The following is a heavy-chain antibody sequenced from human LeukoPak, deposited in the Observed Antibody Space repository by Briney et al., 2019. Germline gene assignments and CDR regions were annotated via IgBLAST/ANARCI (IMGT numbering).Heavy chain of an antibody. CDR3: ARLDTAMEGFDY. Sequence: ASVKVSCKASGYTFTGYYMHWVRQAPGQGLEWMGWINPNSGGTHYAQKFQGRVTMTRDTSINTAYMELSSLRSEDMAVYYCARLDTAMEGFDYWGQGTLVTVSS. CDR2: INPNSGGT. V-gene: IGHV1-2*02. J-gene: IGHJ4*02. D-gene: IGHD5-18*01. CDR1: GYTFTGYY.